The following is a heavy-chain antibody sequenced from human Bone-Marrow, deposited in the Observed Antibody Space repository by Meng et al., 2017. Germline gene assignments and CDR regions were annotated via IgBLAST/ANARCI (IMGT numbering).Heavy chain of an antibody. D-gene: IGHD3-22*01. J-gene: IGHJ4*02. CDR2: IYYSGST. V-gene: IGHV4-61*01. CDR3: ARDMGYYYDSSGYDY. Sequence: GSLRLSCTVSGGSVSSGSNYWSWIRQPPGKGLEWIGYIYYSGSTNYNPSLKSRVTISVDTSKNQFSLKLSSVTAADTAVYYCARDMGYYYDSSGYDYWGQGTLVTVSS. CDR1: GGSVSSGSNY.